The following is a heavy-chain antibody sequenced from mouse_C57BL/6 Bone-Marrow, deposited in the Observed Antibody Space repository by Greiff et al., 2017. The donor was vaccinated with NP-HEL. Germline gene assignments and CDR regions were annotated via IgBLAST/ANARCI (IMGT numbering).Heavy chain of an antibody. Sequence: EVQLQQSGAELVRPGASVKLSCTASGFNIKDDYMHWVKQRPEQGLEWIGWIDPENGDTEYASKSQGKATITADTSSNTAYLQLSSLTSEDTAVYYCTTNDGDYWGQGTTLTVSS. D-gene: IGHD2-12*01. CDR1: GFNIKDDY. CDR3: TTNDGDY. J-gene: IGHJ2*01. V-gene: IGHV14-4*01. CDR2: IDPENGDT.